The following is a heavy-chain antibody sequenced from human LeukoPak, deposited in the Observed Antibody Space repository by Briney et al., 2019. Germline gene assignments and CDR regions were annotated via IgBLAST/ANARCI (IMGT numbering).Heavy chain of an antibody. V-gene: IGHV1-46*01. CDR1: GHTFTNFY. CDR2: IRPNDDTT. J-gene: IGHJ4*02. Sequence: ASVKVSCKASGHTFTNFYFHWVRQAPGQGLEWMGMIRPNDDTTTNSQRFQGRVTMTRDTSSSTVYMELSSLRSEDTAVYYCARPSSSGLYYFDYWGQGTLVTVSS. D-gene: IGHD6-19*01. CDR3: ARPSSSGLYYFDY.